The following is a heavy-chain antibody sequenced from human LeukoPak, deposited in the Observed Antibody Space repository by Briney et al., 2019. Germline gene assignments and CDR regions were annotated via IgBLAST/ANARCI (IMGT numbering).Heavy chain of an antibody. CDR1: GFGFSSYS. CDR3: ARDPSRGDFWSGYERGWHAFDI. J-gene: IGHJ3*02. D-gene: IGHD3-3*01. Sequence: GGSLRLSCAATGFGFSSYSLNWVRQAPGQGLEWVSYITSSSSTIYYADSVKGRFTISRDNAKNSLYLQMNSLRAEDTAVYYCARDPSRGDFWSGYERGWHAFDIWGQGTMVTVSS. V-gene: IGHV3-48*01. CDR2: ITSSSSTI.